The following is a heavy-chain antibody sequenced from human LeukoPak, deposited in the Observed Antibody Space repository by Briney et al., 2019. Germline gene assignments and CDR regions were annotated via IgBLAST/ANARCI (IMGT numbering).Heavy chain of an antibody. CDR2: IYYSGST. V-gene: IGHV4-31*03. J-gene: IGHJ4*02. CDR3: ARRVTGRGTYYFDY. Sequence: PSETLSLTCTVSGGSISSGGYYWSWIRQHPGKGLEWIGYIYYSGSTYYNPSLKSRVTIPVDTSKNQFSLKLSSVTAADTAVYYCARRVTGRGTYYFDYWGQGTLVTVSS. CDR1: GGSISSGGYY. D-gene: IGHD3-16*01.